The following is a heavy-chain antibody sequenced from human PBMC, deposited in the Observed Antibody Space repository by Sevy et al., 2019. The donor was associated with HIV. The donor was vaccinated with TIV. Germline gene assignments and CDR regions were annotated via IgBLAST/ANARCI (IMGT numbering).Heavy chain of an antibody. CDR1: GGSISSYY. V-gene: IGHV4-59*13. CDR3: ARDGDGYNIRFDY. CDR2: IYYSGST. D-gene: IGHD5-12*01. J-gene: IGHJ4*02. Sequence: SETLSLTCTVSGGSISSYYWSWIRQPPGKGLEWIGYIYYSGSTNYNPSLKSRVTISVDTSKNQFSLKLSSVTAADTAVYNCARDGDGYNIRFDYWGQGTLVTVSS.